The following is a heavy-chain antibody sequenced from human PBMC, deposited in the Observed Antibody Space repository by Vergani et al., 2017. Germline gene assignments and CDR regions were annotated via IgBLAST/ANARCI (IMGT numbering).Heavy chain of an antibody. CDR2: INHSGST. D-gene: IGHD1-26*01. CDR3: ARGRPSPLSGSYYYY. V-gene: IGHV4-34*01. CDR1: GESFSGYY. J-gene: IGHJ4*02. Sequence: QVQLQQWGAGLLKPSETLSLTCAVYGESFSGYYWSWIRQPPGKGLEWIGEINHSGSTNYNPSLKSRVTISVDTSKNQFSLKLSSVTAADTAVYYVARGRPSPLSGSYYYYWGQGTLVTVSS.